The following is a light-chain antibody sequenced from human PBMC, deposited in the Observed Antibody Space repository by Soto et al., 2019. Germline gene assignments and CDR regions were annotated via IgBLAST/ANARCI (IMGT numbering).Light chain of an antibody. CDR2: GAS. J-gene: IGKJ3*01. Sequence: DIVMTQSPATLSVSPGERATLSCRASQSVSSNLAWYQQKPGQGPRLLISGASTRATGIPARFSGSGSGTEFTLTISSLQSEDFAVYYCQQYNNWPFTFGPGTKVDI. CDR1: QSVSSN. CDR3: QQYNNWPFT. V-gene: IGKV3-15*01.